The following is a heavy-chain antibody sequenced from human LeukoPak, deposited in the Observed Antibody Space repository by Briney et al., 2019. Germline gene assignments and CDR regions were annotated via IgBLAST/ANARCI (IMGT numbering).Heavy chain of an antibody. CDR1: GYAIRGCYY. D-gene: IGHD2-8*02. Sequence: SEPLSLTCTVSGYAIRGCYYWAWIRQPPGEGPEWIGSVFHSGSTIYNPYLKSRVTISVDTSKNQLSLKLSSVTAADTAVYYCARDRDTSTWYWGWFDPWGQGALVTVSS. CDR3: ARDRDTSTWYWGWFDP. V-gene: IGHV4-38-2*02. CDR2: VFHSGST. J-gene: IGHJ5*02.